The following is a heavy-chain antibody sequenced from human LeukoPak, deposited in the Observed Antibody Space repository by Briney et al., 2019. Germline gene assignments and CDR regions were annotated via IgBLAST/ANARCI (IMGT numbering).Heavy chain of an antibody. Sequence: GASVKVSCKASGYTFTGYYMYWVRQAPGQGLEWMGWINPNSGGTNYAQKFQGRVTMTRDTSISTAYMELSRLRSDDTAVYYCARGDKKENLSGPSGYFDPWGQGSLVTVSS. CDR3: ARGDKKENLSGPSGYFDP. J-gene: IGHJ5*02. CDR2: INPNSGGT. CDR1: GYTFTGYY. V-gene: IGHV1-2*02. D-gene: IGHD3-10*01.